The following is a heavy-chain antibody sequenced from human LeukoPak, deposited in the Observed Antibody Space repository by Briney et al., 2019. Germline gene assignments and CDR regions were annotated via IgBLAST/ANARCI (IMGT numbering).Heavy chain of an antibody. Sequence: SETLSLTCTVTGGSITSNPYYWGWIRQPPGKGLEWIGSISFDGNSYYDPSLKSRVTVSRDTSKNQFSLKVNSVTAADTAVYYCAREEGRYGGNQQGLDYWGQGTLVTVSS. J-gene: IGHJ4*02. CDR3: AREEGRYGGNQQGLDY. D-gene: IGHD4-23*01. CDR1: GGSITSNPYY. CDR2: ISFDGNS. V-gene: IGHV4-39*07.